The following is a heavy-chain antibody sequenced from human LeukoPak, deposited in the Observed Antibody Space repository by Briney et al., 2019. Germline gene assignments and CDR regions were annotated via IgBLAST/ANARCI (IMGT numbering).Heavy chain of an antibody. CDR1: GGSISSGDYY. J-gene: IGHJ4*02. V-gene: IGHV4-39*01. CDR2: IYSGGMT. D-gene: IGHD1-14*01. Sequence: SETLSLTCTVTGGSISSGDYYWSWIRQPPGKGLEWIASIYSGGMTFYNPSLKSRLTISADTSRNHFSLRLSSVTAADTALYFCARHFDHHTAYFDSWGQGSLVSVSS. CDR3: ARHFDHHTAYFDS.